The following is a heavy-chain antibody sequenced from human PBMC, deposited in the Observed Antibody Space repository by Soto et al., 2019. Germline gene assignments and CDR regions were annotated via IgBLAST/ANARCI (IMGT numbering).Heavy chain of an antibody. J-gene: IGHJ3*02. CDR1: GFTFSSYA. Sequence: GGSLRLSCAASGFTFSSYAMHWVRQAPGKGLEWVAVISYDGSNKYYADSVKGRFTISRDNSKNTLYLQMNSLRAEDTAVYYCAREGLEGELLVRTFDIWGQGTMVTVSS. D-gene: IGHD1-26*01. CDR2: ISYDGSNK. V-gene: IGHV3-30-3*01. CDR3: AREGLEGELLVRTFDI.